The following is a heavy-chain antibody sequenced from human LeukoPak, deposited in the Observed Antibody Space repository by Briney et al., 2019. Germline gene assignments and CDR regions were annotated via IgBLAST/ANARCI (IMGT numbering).Heavy chain of an antibody. CDR1: GYTFTGYY. CDR2: INPNSGGT. D-gene: IGHD6-19*01. Sequence: GASVKVSCKASGYTFTGYYMHWARQAPGQGLEWMGWINPNSGGTNYAQKFQGWVTMTRDTSISTAYMELSRLRSDDTAVYYCARGVAVAARYYFDYWGQGTLVTVSS. J-gene: IGHJ4*02. V-gene: IGHV1-2*04. CDR3: ARGVAVAARYYFDY.